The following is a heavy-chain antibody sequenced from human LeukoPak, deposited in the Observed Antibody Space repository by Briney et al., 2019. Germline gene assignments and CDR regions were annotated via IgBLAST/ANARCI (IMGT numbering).Heavy chain of an antibody. CDR3: ARDFSDTDWFDP. Sequence: GGSLRLSCAASGFTFSSYNMNWVRQAPGMGLEWVSSISSSSTYIYYADSVRGRFTISRDNARNSLYLQMNSLRADDTAVYYCARDFSDTDWFDPWGQGTLVTVSS. CDR2: ISSSSTYI. V-gene: IGHV3-21*01. CDR1: GFTFSSYN. J-gene: IGHJ5*02. D-gene: IGHD5-18*01.